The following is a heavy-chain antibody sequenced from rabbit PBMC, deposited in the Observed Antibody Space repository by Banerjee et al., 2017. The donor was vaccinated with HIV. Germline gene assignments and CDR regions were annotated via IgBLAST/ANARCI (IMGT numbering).Heavy chain of an antibody. V-gene: IGHV1S40*01. J-gene: IGHJ4*01. D-gene: IGHD6-1*01. CDR2: IYAGSSGST. Sequence: QSLEESGGDLVKPGASLTLTCTASGFSFSSSYYMCWVRQAPGKGPEWIACIYAGSSGSTYYANWAKGRFTVSKTSSTTVTLQVTSLTAADTATYFCARSYYTYGYADYASATRFNLWGPGTLVTVS. CDR1: GFSFSSSYY. CDR3: ARSYYTYGYADYASATRFNL.